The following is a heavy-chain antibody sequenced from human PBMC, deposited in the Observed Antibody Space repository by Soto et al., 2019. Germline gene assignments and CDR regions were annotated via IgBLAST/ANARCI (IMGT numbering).Heavy chain of an antibody. D-gene: IGHD1-26*01. Sequence: QVQLVESGGGVVQPGRSLRLSCAASGFTFSHYGIHWVRQAPGKGLEWLAVISYDGSNKHYADSVKGRFTVSRDNSKNTLYLQMNSLRAEDMAVYFCARYSGKYQGPIDYWGQGTLVSVSS. CDR2: ISYDGSNK. CDR3: ARYSGKYQGPIDY. V-gene: IGHV3-30*03. CDR1: GFTFSHYG. J-gene: IGHJ4*02.